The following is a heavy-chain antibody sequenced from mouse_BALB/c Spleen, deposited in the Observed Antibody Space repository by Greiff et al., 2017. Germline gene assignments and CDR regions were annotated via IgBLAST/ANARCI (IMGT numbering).Heavy chain of an antibody. D-gene: IGHD2-10*02. CDR2: IWAGGST. CDR1: GFSLTSYG. V-gene: IGHV2-9*02. CDR3: AREKYGNSEYYYAMDY. J-gene: IGHJ4*01. Sequence: QVQLKESGPGLVAPSQSLSITCTVSGFSLTSYGVHWVRQPPGKGLEWLGVIWAGGSTNYNSALMSRLSISKDNSKSQVFLKMNSLQTDDTAMYYCAREKYGNSEYYYAMDYWGQGTSVTVSS.